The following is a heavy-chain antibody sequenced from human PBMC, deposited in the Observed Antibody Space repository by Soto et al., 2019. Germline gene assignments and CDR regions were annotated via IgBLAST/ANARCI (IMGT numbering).Heavy chain of an antibody. CDR2: IIPIFGTA. D-gene: IGHD3-22*01. V-gene: IGHV1-69*13. J-gene: IGHJ3*02. CDR1: GGTFSSYA. Sequence: SVKVSCKASGGTFSSYAISWVRQAPGQGLEWMGGIIPIFGTANYAQKFQGRVTITADESTSTAYMELSSLRSEDTAVYYCARGYYYDSSGYYAFDIWGQGTMVTVSS. CDR3: ARGYYYDSSGYYAFDI.